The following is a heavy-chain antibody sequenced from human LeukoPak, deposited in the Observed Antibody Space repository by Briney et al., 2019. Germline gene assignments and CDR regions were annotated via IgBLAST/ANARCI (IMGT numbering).Heavy chain of an antibody. V-gene: IGHV3-23*01. CDR3: AKDEYCSSTSCYTWIYYYYYYMDV. J-gene: IGHJ6*03. CDR2: ISGSGGST. D-gene: IGHD2-2*02. CDR1: GFTFSSYA. Sequence: PGGSLRLSCAASGFTFSSYAMSWVRQAPGKGLEWVSAISGSGGSTYYADSVKGRFTISRDNSKNTLYLQMNSLRAEDTAVYYCAKDEYCSSTSCYTWIYYYYYYMDVWGKGTTVTVSS.